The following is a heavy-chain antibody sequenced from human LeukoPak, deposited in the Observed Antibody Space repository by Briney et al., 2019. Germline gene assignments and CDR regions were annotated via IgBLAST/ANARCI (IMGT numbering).Heavy chain of an antibody. CDR1: GFTFNNYA. Sequence: HPGGSLRLSCAASGFTFNNYAMSWVRQAPGKGLEWVSAISGSDAGTYYADSVKGRFTISRDNSKNTLYLQMNSLRAEDAAVYYCPRGFGDSGYYTFDYWGQGTLVTVSS. CDR2: ISGSDAGT. CDR3: PRGFGDSGYYTFDY. J-gene: IGHJ4*02. D-gene: IGHD3-22*01. V-gene: IGHV3-23*01.